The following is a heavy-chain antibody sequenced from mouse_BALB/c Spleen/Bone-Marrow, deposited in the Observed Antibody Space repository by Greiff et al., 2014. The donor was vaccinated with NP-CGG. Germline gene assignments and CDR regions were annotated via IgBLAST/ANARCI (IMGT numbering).Heavy chain of an antibody. V-gene: IGHV1-14*01. Sequence: EVKLMESGPELVKPGASVKMSCKASGYTFTSYVMHWMKQKPGQGLEWIGYINPYNDGTKYNETFKGKATLTSDKSSSTAYMDLSSLTSEDSAVYFCARSEYFGSSYDYWGRGTTLTVSS. CDR3: ARSEYFGSSYDY. D-gene: IGHD1-1*01. J-gene: IGHJ2*01. CDR1: GYTFTSYV. CDR2: INPYNDGT.